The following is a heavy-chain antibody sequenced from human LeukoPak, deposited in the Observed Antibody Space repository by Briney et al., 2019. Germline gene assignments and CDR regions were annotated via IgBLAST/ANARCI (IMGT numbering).Heavy chain of an antibody. CDR3: ARWGDGSGSYRGFDI. CDR1: GGSISSQY. V-gene: IGHV4-59*11. J-gene: IGHJ3*02. CDR2: IDNRGNT. D-gene: IGHD3-3*01. Sequence: SETLSLTCTVSGGSISSQYWTWIRQPPGKGPEWIAYIDNRGNTNYNPSLRSRVIISIDTSKNQFSLKLSSVTAADTAVYYCARWGDGSGSYRGFDIWGQGTMVTVSS.